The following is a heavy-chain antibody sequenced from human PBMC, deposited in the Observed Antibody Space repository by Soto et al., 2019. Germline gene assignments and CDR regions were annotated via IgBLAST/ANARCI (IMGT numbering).Heavy chain of an antibody. D-gene: IGHD6-19*01. J-gene: IGHJ4*02. CDR3: ASATSIAVAGKES. V-gene: IGHV1-18*01. CDR1: GDTITNYG. CDR2: ISFYYGNT. Sequence: QVQLVQSGGEVRKPGASVKVSCKASGDTITNYGISWVRQAPGQGLEWMGWISFYYGNTKYAQNLQGRVTLTTDTSTSTAYMELRSLRSDDTAVYYCASATSIAVAGKESWGQGTLVTVSS.